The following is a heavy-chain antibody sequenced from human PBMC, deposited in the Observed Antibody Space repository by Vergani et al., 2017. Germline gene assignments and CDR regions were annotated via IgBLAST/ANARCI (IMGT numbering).Heavy chain of an antibody. CDR2: IYPADSDT. D-gene: IGHD1-1*01. J-gene: IGHJ4*02. Sequence: EVELVQAGPEMRKPGESLKISCKGSEYSFGNYWIGWVRQMPWKGLEWMGIIYPADSDTRYSPSFQGQVTISADKSISTAFLQWDSLKASDTALYYCARHTTYTDSWGQETLVTVSS. V-gene: IGHV5-51*01. CDR1: EYSFGNYW. CDR3: ARHTTYTDS.